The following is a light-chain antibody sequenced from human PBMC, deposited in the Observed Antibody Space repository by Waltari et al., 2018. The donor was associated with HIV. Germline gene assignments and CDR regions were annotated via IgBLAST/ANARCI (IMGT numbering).Light chain of an antibody. CDR1: TSDFDHFNF. Sequence: HSALTPPASVSGSPGQLITISCTGPTSDFDHFNFVSWYQQSPGRAPKPIIFEVYSRPSGVSERFSGSKSGDTASLTISALRAEDEADYFCSSYSARGFVAFGGGTKVTVL. J-gene: IGLJ3*02. V-gene: IGLV2-14*01. CDR2: EVY. CDR3: SSYSARGFVA.